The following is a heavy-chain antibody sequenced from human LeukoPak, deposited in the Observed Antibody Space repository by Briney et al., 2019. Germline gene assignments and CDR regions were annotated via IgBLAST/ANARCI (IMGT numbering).Heavy chain of an antibody. CDR1: GFTFSSYS. D-gene: IGHD4-11*01. Sequence: GGSLRLSCAASGFTFSSYSMNWVRQAPGKGLEWFSYISSSSNTIYYEDSVKGRFTISRDNAKNSLYLQMNSLRVEDTAVYYCARPGAVYSNYGGIDYWGQGTLVTVSS. V-gene: IGHV3-48*01. CDR2: ISSSSNTI. CDR3: ARPGAVYSNYGGIDY. J-gene: IGHJ4*02.